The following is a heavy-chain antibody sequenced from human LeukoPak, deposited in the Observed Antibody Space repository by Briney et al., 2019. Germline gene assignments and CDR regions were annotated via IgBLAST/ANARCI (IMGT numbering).Heavy chain of an antibody. CDR3: ARHDYGGNSGDY. CDR1: GFTFSTYG. V-gene: IGHV3-48*01. J-gene: IGHJ4*02. CDR2: IGTSSSTI. Sequence: GGSLRLSCAASGFTFSTYGMNWVRQAPGKGLEWISYIGTSSSTIYYADSVKGRFTISRDNAKNSLYLQMNSLRVEDTAVYYCARHDYGGNSGDYWGQGTLVTVSS. D-gene: IGHD4-23*01.